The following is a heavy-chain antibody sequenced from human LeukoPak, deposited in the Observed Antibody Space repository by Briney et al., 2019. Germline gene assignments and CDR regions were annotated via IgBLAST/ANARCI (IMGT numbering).Heavy chain of an antibody. CDR2: MYYSGST. CDR1: GGSISSSPYY. Sequence: SETLSLTCTVSGGSISSSPYYWGWIRQPPGKGLEWIGSMYYSGSTNYNPSLKSRVTISVDTSNNQFSLKMSSVTAADTAVYYCARGFRYSSTLRGGPRYWYFDLWGRGTLVTVSS. J-gene: IGHJ2*01. CDR3: ARGFRYSSTLRGGPRYWYFDL. V-gene: IGHV4-39*07. D-gene: IGHD6-13*01.